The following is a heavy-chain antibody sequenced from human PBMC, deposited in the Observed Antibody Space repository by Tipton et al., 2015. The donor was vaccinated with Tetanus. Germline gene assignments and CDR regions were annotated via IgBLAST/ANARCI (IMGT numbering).Heavy chain of an antibody. D-gene: IGHD3-10*01. CDR1: GGSFSNYF. J-gene: IGHJ4*02. CDR2: ISPSGNT. CDR3: ARSKLLWFGESLSGFDS. V-gene: IGHV4-34*01. Sequence: TLSLTCAVYGGSFSNYFWRWIRQPPGKGLEWIGEISPSGNTNYNPSLKSRVTISVDTSKSQFSLRLTSVTAADTAVYYCARSKLLWFGESLSGFDSWGQGTLVTVSA.